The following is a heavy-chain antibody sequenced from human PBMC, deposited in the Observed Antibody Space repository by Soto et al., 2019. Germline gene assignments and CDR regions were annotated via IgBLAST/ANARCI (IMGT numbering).Heavy chain of an antibody. J-gene: IGHJ4*02. Sequence: GESLKISCHASGYRFSIFCIGLVLQMPGKGLEWMWIAQPCYSDTGYSAAFQGHVTISADEATNTAYLQWSSLRASDTAMYFCARHGYSSSWYPDHWGQGTLVTVSS. CDR1: GYRFSIFC. CDR3: ARHGYSSSWYPDH. V-gene: IGHV5-51*01. CDR2: AQPCYSDT. D-gene: IGHD6-13*01.